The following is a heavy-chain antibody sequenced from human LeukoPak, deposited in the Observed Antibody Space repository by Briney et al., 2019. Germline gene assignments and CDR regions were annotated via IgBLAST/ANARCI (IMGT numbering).Heavy chain of an antibody. J-gene: IGHJ4*02. Sequence: SVNLSCKASAYTFTSYGLTWVRQAPGQGLEWMGWISAYNGHTNYAQKLQGRVTMTTDTPSSTAYMELRSVRSHDTAVYCCAREGRYSGSPMADYSGQGTLVTVSS. D-gene: IGHD1-26*01. CDR3: AREGRYSGSPMADY. V-gene: IGHV1-18*01. CDR2: ISAYNGHT. CDR1: AYTFTSYG.